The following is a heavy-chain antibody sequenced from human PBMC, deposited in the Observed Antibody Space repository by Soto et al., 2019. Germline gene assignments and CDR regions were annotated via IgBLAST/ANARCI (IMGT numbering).Heavy chain of an antibody. CDR1: GFSLTTSGVA. Sequence: QVTLQESGPTLVKPTQTLTLTCTFSGFSLTTSGVAVGWIRQPQGKALEWLAVIYRDNDKRYSPSLKSRLTNTKDTSKNQVVLTMTNMDPVDTATYFCAHRLGKYGFWNGGYFDFWGQGILVTVSS. D-gene: IGHD3-3*01. CDR2: IYRDNDK. CDR3: AHRLGKYGFWNGGYFDF. V-gene: IGHV2-5*02. J-gene: IGHJ4*02.